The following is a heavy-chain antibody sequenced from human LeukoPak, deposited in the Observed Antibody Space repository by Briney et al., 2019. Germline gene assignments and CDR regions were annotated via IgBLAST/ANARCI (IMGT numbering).Heavy chain of an antibody. D-gene: IGHD6-13*01. J-gene: IGHJ6*03. CDR1: GFTFSSYS. V-gene: IGHV3-21*04. Sequence: GGSLRLSCAASGFTFSSYSMNWVRQAPGKGLEWVSSISSSSSYIYYADSVKGRFTISRDNAKNSLYLQMNSLRAEDTAVYYCARDRNSSSWYRIYYCYYMDVWGKGTTVTISS. CDR3: ARDRNSSSWYRIYYCYYMDV. CDR2: ISSSSSYI.